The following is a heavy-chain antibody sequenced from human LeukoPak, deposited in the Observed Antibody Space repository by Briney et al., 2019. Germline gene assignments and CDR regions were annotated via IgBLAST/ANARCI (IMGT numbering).Heavy chain of an antibody. CDR3: AKGLTGYISGWYLGY. J-gene: IGHJ4*02. V-gene: IGHV3-30*18. CDR1: GFTFSSYG. D-gene: IGHD6-19*01. Sequence: PGGSLRLSCAASGFTFSSYGMHWVRQAPGKGLEWVAVISYDGNNKYYADSLKGRFTISRDNSKNTVYLQMSSLSALDTAVYFCAKGLTGYISGWYLGYWGQGTQVTVSS. CDR2: ISYDGNNK.